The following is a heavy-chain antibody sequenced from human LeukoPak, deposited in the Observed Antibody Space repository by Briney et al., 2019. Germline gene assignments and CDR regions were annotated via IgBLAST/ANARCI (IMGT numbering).Heavy chain of an antibody. D-gene: IGHD5-24*01. CDR1: GFTFSSYE. J-gene: IGHJ3*02. CDR3: AMGRDGYNLDAFDI. CDR2: ISSSSSTI. V-gene: IGHV3-48*01. Sequence: HPGGSLRLSCAASGFTFSSYEMNWVRQAPGKGLEWVSYISSSSSTIYYADSVKGRFTISRDNAKNSLYLQMNSLRAEDTAVYYCAMGRDGYNLDAFDIWGQGTMVTVSS.